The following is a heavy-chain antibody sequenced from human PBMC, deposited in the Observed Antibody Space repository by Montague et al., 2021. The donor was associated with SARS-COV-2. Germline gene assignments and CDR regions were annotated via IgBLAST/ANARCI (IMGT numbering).Heavy chain of an antibody. CDR1: GGSISSYY. Sequence: SETLSLTCTVSGGSISSYYWSWIRQPPGKGLEWIGYIYYSGSTNYNPSLKSRVTISLDTSKNQFSLKLNSVTAADTAVYYCARGNYGPDAFDIWGQGTMVTVSS. V-gene: IGHV4-59*01. J-gene: IGHJ3*02. CDR3: ARGNYGPDAFDI. CDR2: IYYSGST. D-gene: IGHD3-10*01.